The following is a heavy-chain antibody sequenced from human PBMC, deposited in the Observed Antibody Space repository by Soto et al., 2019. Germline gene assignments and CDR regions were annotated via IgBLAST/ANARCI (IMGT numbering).Heavy chain of an antibody. Sequence: HPGGSLRLSCAASGFTFSSYGMHWVRQAPGKELEWVAVISYDGSNKYYADSVKGRFTISRDNSKNTLYLQMNSLRAEDTAVYYCAKDQDPSYSSSSTRPRRWLGFDYWGQGTLVTVSS. D-gene: IGHD6-6*01. CDR2: ISYDGSNK. CDR3: AKDQDPSYSSSSTRPRRWLGFDY. CDR1: GFTFSSYG. V-gene: IGHV3-30*18. J-gene: IGHJ4*02.